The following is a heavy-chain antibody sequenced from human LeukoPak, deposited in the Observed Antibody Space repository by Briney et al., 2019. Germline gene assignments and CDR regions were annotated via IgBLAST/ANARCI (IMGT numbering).Heavy chain of an antibody. J-gene: IGHJ4*02. Sequence: GESLKISCKGSGYSFTSYWIGWVRQMPGKGLEWMGIIYPGDSDTRYSPSFQGQVTISADKSISTAYLQWSSLKASDTAMYYCARRGGMILTGYLDFDYWGQGTLVTVSS. V-gene: IGHV5-51*01. D-gene: IGHD3-9*01. CDR1: GYSFTSYW. CDR2: IYPGDSDT. CDR3: ARRGGMILTGYLDFDY.